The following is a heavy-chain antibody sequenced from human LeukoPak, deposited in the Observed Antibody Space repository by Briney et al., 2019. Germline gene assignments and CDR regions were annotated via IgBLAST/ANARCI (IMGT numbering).Heavy chain of an antibody. V-gene: IGHV4-34*11. CDR3: ARGYSSSSYYFDS. J-gene: IGHJ4*02. Sequence: SETLSLTCAVYGGSFSGYYWSWIRQPPGKGLEWIGYIYYSGSTSYNPSLKSRVTMSVDTSKNQFSLKLTSVTAADTAVYYCARGYSSSSYYFDSWGQGTLVSVSS. CDR1: GGSFSGYY. D-gene: IGHD6-6*01. CDR2: IYYSGST.